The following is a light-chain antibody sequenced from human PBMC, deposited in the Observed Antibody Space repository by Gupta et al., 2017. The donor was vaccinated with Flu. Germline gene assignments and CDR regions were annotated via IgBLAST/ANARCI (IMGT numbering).Light chain of an antibody. CDR3: QQRSNWLT. V-gene: IGKV3-11*01. CDR2: DAS. CDR1: QSVSSY. Sequence: PGRRAIRSCRASQSVSSYLAGYQQRPGQAPRLLIYDASNRATGIPARFSGSGSGTDFTLTISSLEPEDFAVYYCQQRSNWLTFGGGTKV. J-gene: IGKJ4*01.